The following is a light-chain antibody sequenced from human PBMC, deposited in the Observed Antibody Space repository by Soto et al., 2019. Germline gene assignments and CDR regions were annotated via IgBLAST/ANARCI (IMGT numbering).Light chain of an antibody. CDR3: SSYTSSSTLV. V-gene: IGLV2-14*01. J-gene: IGLJ1*01. CDR2: DVS. Sequence: QSALTQPASVSGCPGQSITICCTGASSDVGGYNYVSWYQQHPGKAPKLMIYDVSNRPSGVSNRFSGSKSGNTASLTISGLQAEDEADYYCSSYTSSSTLVFGTGTKVTVL. CDR1: SSDVGGYNY.